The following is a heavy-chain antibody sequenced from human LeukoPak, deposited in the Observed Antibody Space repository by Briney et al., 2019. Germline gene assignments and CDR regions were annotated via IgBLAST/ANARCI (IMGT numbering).Heavy chain of an antibody. D-gene: IGHD1-26*01. J-gene: IGHJ4*02. Sequence: GGSLRLSCAASGFTFSSYEMNWVRQAPGKGLEWASYISSSGSTIYYADSVKGRFTISRDNAKNSLYLQMNSLRAEDTAVYYCAREELGYYFDYWGQGTLVTVSS. CDR1: GFTFSSYE. CDR2: ISSSGSTI. V-gene: IGHV3-48*03. CDR3: AREELGYYFDY.